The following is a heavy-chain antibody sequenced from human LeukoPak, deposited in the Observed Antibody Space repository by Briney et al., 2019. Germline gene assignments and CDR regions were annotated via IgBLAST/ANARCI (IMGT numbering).Heavy chain of an antibody. Sequence: ASVKVSCEVSGYTLTELSMHWVRQAPGKGLEWMGGFDPEDGETIYAQKFQGRVTMTEDTSTDTAYMELSSLRSEDTAVYYCATTRPHYYDSSGYSLPFDYWGQGTLVTVSS. CDR1: GYTLTELS. CDR3: ATTRPHYYDSSGYSLPFDY. D-gene: IGHD3-22*01. CDR2: FDPEDGET. V-gene: IGHV1-24*01. J-gene: IGHJ4*02.